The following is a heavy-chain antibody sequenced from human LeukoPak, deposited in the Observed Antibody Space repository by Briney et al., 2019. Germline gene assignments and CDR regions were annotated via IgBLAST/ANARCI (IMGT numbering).Heavy chain of an antibody. Sequence: PGGSLRLSCAASGFTVSSNYMLWVRQAPGKGLDWVSLIYSGGNTYYAESVKGRFTISRDNSKNTLYLQMNSLRAEDTAVYYCANHYSDKTGYYHFDYWGQGTLVTVSS. CDR1: GFTVSSNY. CDR3: ANHYSDKTGYYHFDY. CDR2: IYSGGNT. V-gene: IGHV3-53*01. D-gene: IGHD3-22*01. J-gene: IGHJ4*02.